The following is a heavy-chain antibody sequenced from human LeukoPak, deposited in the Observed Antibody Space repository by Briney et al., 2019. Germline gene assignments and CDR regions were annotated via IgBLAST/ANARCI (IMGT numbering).Heavy chain of an antibody. CDR2: ISSSGSTI. CDR3: ARDGVDCSSTSCYLDAFDI. D-gene: IGHD2-2*01. J-gene: IGHJ3*02. CDR1: GFTFSSYE. Sequence: PGGSLRLSCAASGFTFSSYEMNWVRQAPGKGLEWVSHISSSGSTIYYADSVKGRFTISRDIAKNSLYLQMNSLRAEDTAVYYCARDGVDCSSTSCYLDAFDIWGQGTMVTVSS. V-gene: IGHV3-48*03.